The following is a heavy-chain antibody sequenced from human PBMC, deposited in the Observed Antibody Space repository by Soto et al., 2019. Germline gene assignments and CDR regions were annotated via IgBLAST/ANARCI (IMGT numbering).Heavy chain of an antibody. CDR2: ISYDGSNK. V-gene: IGHV3-30-3*01. CDR1: GFTFSSYA. J-gene: IGHJ6*02. CDR3: ARDALDSTMGGMDV. Sequence: GGSLRLSCAASGFTFSSYAMHWVRQAPGKGLEWVAVISYDGSNKYYADSVKGRFTISRDNSKNTLYLQMNSLRAEDTAVYYCARDALDSTMGGMDVWGQGTTVTVSS. D-gene: IGHD1-1*01.